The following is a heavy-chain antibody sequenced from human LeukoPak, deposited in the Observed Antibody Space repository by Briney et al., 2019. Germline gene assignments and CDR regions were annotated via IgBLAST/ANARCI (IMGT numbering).Heavy chain of an antibody. CDR1: GFTFSNAW. CDR3: TTEGLVRLGTEDRHNEILPPSYYYGMDV. CDR2: IKSKTDGRTT. D-gene: IGHD3-10*01. Sequence: GGSLRLSCAASGFTFSNAWMSWVRQAPGKGLEWVGRIKSKTDGRTTDYAAPVKGRFTNSRDDSKNTLYLQMNSLKTEDTAVYYCTTEGLVRLGTEDRHNEILPPSYYYGMDVWGQGTTVTVSS. J-gene: IGHJ6*02. V-gene: IGHV3-15*01.